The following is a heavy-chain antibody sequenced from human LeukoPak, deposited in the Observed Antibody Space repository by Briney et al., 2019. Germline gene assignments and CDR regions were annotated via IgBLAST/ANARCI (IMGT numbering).Heavy chain of an antibody. CDR1: GFTFSSYA. J-gene: IGHJ4*02. D-gene: IGHD3-3*01. V-gene: IGHV3-64*01. CDR3: AKGYDFWSGGIDY. Sequence: GSLRLSCAASGFTFSSYAMHWVRQAPGKGLEYVSAISSNGGSTYYANSVKGRFTIPRDNSKNTLYLQMNSLRADDTAVYYCAKGYDFWSGGIDYWGQGTLVTVSS. CDR2: ISSNGGST.